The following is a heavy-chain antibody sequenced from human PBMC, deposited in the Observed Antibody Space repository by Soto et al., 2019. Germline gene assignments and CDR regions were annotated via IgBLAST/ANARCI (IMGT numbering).Heavy chain of an antibody. D-gene: IGHD5-12*01. CDR3: ARDRLPFSWVFPQRVVDY. Sequence: ASVKVSCKASGYTFTSSGMSWVRQAPGQGLEWMGWVSSHHDNTRYAETLRGRVTLTTDTSTSSAYMELRSLTLDDTAVYFCARDRLPFSWVFPQRVVDYWGQGTLVTVSS. J-gene: IGHJ4*02. V-gene: IGHV1-18*01. CDR1: GYTFTSSG. CDR2: VSSHHDNT.